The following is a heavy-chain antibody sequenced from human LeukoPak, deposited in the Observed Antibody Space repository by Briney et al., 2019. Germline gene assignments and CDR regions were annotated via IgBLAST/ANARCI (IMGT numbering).Heavy chain of an antibody. CDR2: INTNSGNA. V-gene: IGHV7-4-1*02. J-gene: IGHJ6*03. Sequence: ASVKVSCKASGYTFTSYAMNWVRQAPGQGLEWMGWINTNSGNATYAQGFTGRFVFSLDTSVSTAYLQISSLKAEDTAVYYCARGNPPEATSCYVGCDSSPYYYYYMDVWGKGTTVTVSS. CDR1: GYTFTSYA. CDR3: ARGNPPEATSCYVGCDSSPYYYYYMDV. D-gene: IGHD2-2*01.